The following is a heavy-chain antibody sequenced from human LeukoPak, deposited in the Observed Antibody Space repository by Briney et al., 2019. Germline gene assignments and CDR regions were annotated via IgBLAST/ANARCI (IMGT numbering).Heavy chain of an antibody. V-gene: IGHV3-48*03. D-gene: IGHD1-1*01. CDR2: ISNSGTFI. Sequence: GGSLRLSCAASGFTFSSYEMNCVRQTPGKGLEWVSYISNSGTFIYYADSVKGRFTISRDNAKNSLYLQLESLRAEDTAVYYCASEGNSGPRDFDYWGQGALVTVSS. CDR3: ASEGNSGPRDFDY. J-gene: IGHJ4*02. CDR1: GFTFSSYE.